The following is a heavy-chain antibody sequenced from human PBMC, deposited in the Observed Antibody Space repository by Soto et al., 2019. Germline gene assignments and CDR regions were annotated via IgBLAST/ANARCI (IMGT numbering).Heavy chain of an antibody. CDR1: GFNFSNYD. D-gene: IGHD2-8*01. J-gene: IGHJ4*02. V-gene: IGHV3-48*03. Sequence: VESGGALVHPGGSLRLSCVTSGFNFSNYDMNWVRQAPGRGMEWIAFITATGFTKFYADSVRPRFTISRDNAQESVFLQMDSLTVEDTGIYYCARGGVYWGRGTPVTVSS. CDR2: ITATGFTK. CDR3: ARGGVY.